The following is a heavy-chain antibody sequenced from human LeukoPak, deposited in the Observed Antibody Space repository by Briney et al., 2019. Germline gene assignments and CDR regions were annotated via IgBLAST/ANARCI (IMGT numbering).Heavy chain of an antibody. Sequence: GGSLRLSCAASGFTFSSYAMSWVRQAPGKGLEWVSAISGSGGSTYYADSVKGRFTISRDNSKNTLYLQMNSLRAEDTAVYYCAKRETIFGVVIGDYWGQGTLVTVSS. CDR1: GFTFSSYA. J-gene: IGHJ4*02. D-gene: IGHD3-3*01. CDR3: AKRETIFGVVIGDY. V-gene: IGHV3-23*01. CDR2: ISGSGGST.